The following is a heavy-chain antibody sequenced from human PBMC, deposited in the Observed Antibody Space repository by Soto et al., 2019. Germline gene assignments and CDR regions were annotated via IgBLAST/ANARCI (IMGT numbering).Heavy chain of an antibody. CDR1: GYTFTGYY. CDR2: INPNSGGT. Sequence: GASVKVSCKASGYTFTGYYMHWVRQAPGQGLEWMGWINPNSGGTNYAQKFQGWVTMTRDTSISTAYMELSRLRSDDTAVYYCARGLLYYDILTGHDAFDIWGQGTMVTVSS. D-gene: IGHD3-9*01. V-gene: IGHV1-2*04. J-gene: IGHJ3*02. CDR3: ARGLLYYDILTGHDAFDI.